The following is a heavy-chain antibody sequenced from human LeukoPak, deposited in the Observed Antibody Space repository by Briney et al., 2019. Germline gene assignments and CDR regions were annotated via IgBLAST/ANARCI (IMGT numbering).Heavy chain of an antibody. CDR3: ARGPSSTWYSFDY. CDR2: MITILGIA. J-gene: IGHJ4*02. V-gene: IGHV1-69*04. D-gene: IGHD6-13*01. CDR1: GGTFISYA. Sequence: ASVTVSFKASGGTFISYAISWVRQAPGQGLEWMGRMITILGIANYAQKFQGRVTITADKSTSTPYMELSSLRSEDTAVYYCARGPSSTWYSFDYWGQGTLVTVSS.